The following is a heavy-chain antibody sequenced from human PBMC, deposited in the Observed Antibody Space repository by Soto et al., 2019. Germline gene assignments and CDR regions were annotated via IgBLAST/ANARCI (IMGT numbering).Heavy chain of an antibody. D-gene: IGHD2-15*01. CDR1: GGTFSSYA. CDR2: IIPIFGTA. J-gene: IGHJ4*02. V-gene: IGHV1-69*13. CDR3: ARLGRYCSGGSCYSRYDY. Sequence: GDSVKVSCKASGGTFSSYAISWVRQAPGQGLEWMGGIIPIFGTANYAQKFQGRVTITADESTSTAYMELSSLRSEDTAVYYCARLGRYCSGGSCYSRYDYWGQGTLVTVSS.